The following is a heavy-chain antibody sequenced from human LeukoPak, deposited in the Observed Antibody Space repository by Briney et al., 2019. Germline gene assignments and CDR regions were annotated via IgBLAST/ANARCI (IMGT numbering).Heavy chain of an antibody. D-gene: IGHD5-24*01. CDR2: NAGNGNT. J-gene: IGHJ3*02. CDR3: ASQDGYNYGFAFDI. V-gene: IGHV1-3*01. Sequence: NAGNGNTKYSQKFQGRVTITRDTSASTAYMELSSLRSEDTAVYYCASQDGYNYGFAFDIWGQGTMVTVSS.